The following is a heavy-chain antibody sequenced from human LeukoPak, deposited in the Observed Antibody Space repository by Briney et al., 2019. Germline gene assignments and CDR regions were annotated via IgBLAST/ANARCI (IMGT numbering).Heavy chain of an antibody. V-gene: IGHV3-23*01. CDR2: IRGSGGST. CDR1: GFTFSSYA. Sequence: PGGSLRLSCAASGFTFSSYAMSWVRQAPGKGLEWVSGIRGSGGSTYYADSVKGRFTISRDNSKNTLYLQMNSLRAEDTAVYYCAKALNSPAWELLFDYWGQGTLVTVSS. CDR3: AKALNSPAWELLFDY. D-gene: IGHD1-26*01. J-gene: IGHJ4*02.